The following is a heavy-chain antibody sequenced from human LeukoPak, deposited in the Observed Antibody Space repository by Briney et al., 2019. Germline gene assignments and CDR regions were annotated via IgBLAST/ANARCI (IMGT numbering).Heavy chain of an antibody. J-gene: IGHJ3*02. D-gene: IGHD3-3*01. CDR2: INGDGRNI. V-gene: IGHV3-74*01. CDR1: GFPFSSYW. CDR3: TRVMSGYYVVLDM. Sequence: GGSLRLSCVASGFPFSSYWMHWVRQDPRKGLVWVSRINGDGRNINYADSVRGRFTISRDNAKNTLFLQMNTLRVEDTAVYYCTRVMSGYYVVLDMWGQGTMVTVSS.